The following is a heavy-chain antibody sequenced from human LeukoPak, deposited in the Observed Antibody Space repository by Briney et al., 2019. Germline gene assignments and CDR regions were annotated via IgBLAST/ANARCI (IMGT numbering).Heavy chain of an antibody. CDR1: GGAISTYY. Sequence: SETLSLTCTVSGGAISTYYWTWIRQPPGKELEWIGYVYYSGSTNSNPSLNTRVTMSVDMSKNRFSLNLNSVTAADTAVYYCARAGGYNTNALDSWGPGTLVTVSS. D-gene: IGHD2-8*01. CDR3: ARAGGYNTNALDS. CDR2: VYYSGST. J-gene: IGHJ4*02. V-gene: IGHV4-59*08.